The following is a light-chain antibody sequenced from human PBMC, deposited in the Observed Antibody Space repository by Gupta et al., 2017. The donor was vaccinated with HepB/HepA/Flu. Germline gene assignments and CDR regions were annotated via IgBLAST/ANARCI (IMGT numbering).Light chain of an antibody. CDR2: DVS. J-gene: IGLJ2*01. V-gene: IGLV2-14*03. CDR1: SSNIGRDNN. Sequence: SALTHPASLSSPPAPSTTLSSTGTSSNIGRDNNVSWYQQHPGQVPRLIMFDVSDRPSGVSSRCSCANSGNTASPTTSGLQADDEADYYCCSFKTSGPVDGFFGGGTKLTVL. CDR3: CSFKTSGPVDGF.